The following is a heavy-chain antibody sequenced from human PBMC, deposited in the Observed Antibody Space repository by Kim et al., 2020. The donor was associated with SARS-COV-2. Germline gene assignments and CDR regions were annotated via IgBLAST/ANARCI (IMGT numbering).Heavy chain of an antibody. J-gene: IGHJ3*02. D-gene: IGHD1-7*01. CDR1: GFTFSSYS. V-gene: IGHV3-21*01. CDR3: ARDAYNWNYGHGAFDI. CDR2: ISSSSSYI. Sequence: GGSLRLSCAASGFTFSSYSMNWVRQAPGKGLEWVSSISSSSSYIYYADSVKGRFTISRDNAKNSLYLQMNSLRAEDTAVYYCARDAYNWNYGHGAFDIWGQGTMVTVSS.